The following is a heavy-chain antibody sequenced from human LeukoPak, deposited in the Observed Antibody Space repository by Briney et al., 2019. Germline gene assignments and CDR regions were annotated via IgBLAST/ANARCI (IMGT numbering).Heavy chain of an antibody. CDR2: ISGSGGST. J-gene: IGHJ6*03. Sequence: GGSLRLSCAASGFTLSSYAMSWVRQAPGKGLEWVSAISGSGGSTYYADSVKGRFTIFRDNSKNTLYLQMNSLRAEDTAVYYCAKGKGGSYVNYYYMDVWGKGTTVTISS. CDR1: GFTLSSYA. D-gene: IGHD1-26*01. V-gene: IGHV3-23*01. CDR3: AKGKGGSYVNYYYMDV.